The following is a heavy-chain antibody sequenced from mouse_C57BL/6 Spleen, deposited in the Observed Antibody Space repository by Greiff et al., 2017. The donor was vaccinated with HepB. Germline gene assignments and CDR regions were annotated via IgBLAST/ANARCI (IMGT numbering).Heavy chain of an antibody. V-gene: IGHV1-82*01. CDR2: IYPGDGDT. D-gene: IGHD4-1*01. J-gene: IGHJ3*01. CDR1: GYAFSSSW. Sequence: QVQLQQSGPELVKPGASVKISCKASGYAFSSSWMNWVKQRPGKGLEWIGRIYPGDGDTNYNGKFKGKATLTADKSSSTAYMQLSSLTSEDSAVYLCARPNWDGFAYWGQGTLVTVSA. CDR3: ARPNWDGFAY.